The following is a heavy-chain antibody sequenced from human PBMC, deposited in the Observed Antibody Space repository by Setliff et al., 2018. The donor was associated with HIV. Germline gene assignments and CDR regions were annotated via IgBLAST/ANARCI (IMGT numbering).Heavy chain of an antibody. CDR2: ISSSGRFI. Sequence: PGGSLRLSCAASGFIFSKYTMNWVRRAPGKGLEWVSSISSSGRFIYYADSLKGRFTISREDARNSVFLQIESLRDEDTAVYYCARLNGGTNDGFDIWGQGTTVTVSS. V-gene: IGHV3-21*01. D-gene: IGHD2-8*01. CDR3: ARLNGGTNDGFDI. J-gene: IGHJ3*02. CDR1: GFIFSKYT.